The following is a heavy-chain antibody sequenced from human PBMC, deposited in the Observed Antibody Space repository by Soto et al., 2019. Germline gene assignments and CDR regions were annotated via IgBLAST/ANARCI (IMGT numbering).Heavy chain of an antibody. J-gene: IGHJ6*02. Sequence: ESGGGVVQPGRSLRLSCAASGFTFSSYAMHWVRQAPGKGLEWVAVISYDGSNKYYADSVKGRFTISRDNSKNTLYLQMNSLRAEDTAVYYCARVLGCSGGSCYSYYYYGMDVWGQGTTVTVSS. CDR3: ARVLGCSGGSCYSYYYYGMDV. CDR1: GFTFSSYA. CDR2: ISYDGSNK. D-gene: IGHD2-15*01. V-gene: IGHV3-30-3*01.